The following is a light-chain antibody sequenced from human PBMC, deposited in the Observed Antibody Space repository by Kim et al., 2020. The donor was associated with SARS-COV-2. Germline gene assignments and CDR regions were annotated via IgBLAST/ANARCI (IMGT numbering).Light chain of an antibody. CDR1: SGHTDFA. CDR2: FNSDSSH. Sequence: SVNFTCTLSSGHTDFAIAWHQQQPEKGPRYLMKFNSDSSHNKGDGIPDRFSGSRSGAECYLTISSLHSEDEADYYCQTWGTGIVVLGGGTQLTVL. CDR3: QTWGTGIVV. V-gene: IGLV4-69*01. J-gene: IGLJ2*01.